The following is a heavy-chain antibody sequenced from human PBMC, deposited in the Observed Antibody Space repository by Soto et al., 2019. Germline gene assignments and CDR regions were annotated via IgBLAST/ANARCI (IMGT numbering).Heavy chain of an antibody. CDR1: GYTFTSYD. J-gene: IGHJ4*02. D-gene: IGHD2-2*01. Sequence: ASVKVSCKASGYTFTSYDINWVRQATGQGLEWMGWMNPNSGNTGYAQKFQGRVTMTRNTSISTAYMELSSLRSEDTAVYYCARGRQGYCISTSCYRYYFDYWGQGTLVTVSS. CDR2: MNPNSGNT. CDR3: ARGRQGYCISTSCYRYYFDY. V-gene: IGHV1-8*01.